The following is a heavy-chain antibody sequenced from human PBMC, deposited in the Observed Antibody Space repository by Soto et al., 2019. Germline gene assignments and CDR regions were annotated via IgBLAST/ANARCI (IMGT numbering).Heavy chain of an antibody. CDR1: GFTFSSYA. Sequence: QVQLVESGGGVVQPGRSLRLSCSASGFTFSSYAVHWVRQAPGKVLEWVAVISYDGSHKYYADSVKGRFTISRDNSKNTLYLQMNSLRGEDTAVYYCARENYGEINWDYWGQGTLVTVSS. CDR2: ISYDGSHK. V-gene: IGHV3-30-3*01. J-gene: IGHJ4*02. CDR3: ARENYGEINWDY. D-gene: IGHD1-7*01.